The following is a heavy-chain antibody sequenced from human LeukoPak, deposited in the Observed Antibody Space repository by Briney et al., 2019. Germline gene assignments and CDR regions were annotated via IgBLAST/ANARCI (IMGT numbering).Heavy chain of an antibody. V-gene: IGHV4-39*01. CDR1: GGSISSSSYY. CDR3: ARVSNYYDSSGYLFDP. CDR2: IYYSGST. J-gene: IGHJ5*02. Sequence: SETLSLTCTVSGGSISSSSYYWGWIRQPPGKGLEWIGSIYYSGSTYYNPSPKSRVTISVDTSKNQFSLKLSSVTAADTAVYYCARVSNYYDSSGYLFDPWGQGTLVTVSS. D-gene: IGHD3-22*01.